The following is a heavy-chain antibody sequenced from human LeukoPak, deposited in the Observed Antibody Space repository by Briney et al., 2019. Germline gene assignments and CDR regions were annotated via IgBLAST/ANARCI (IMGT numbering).Heavy chain of an antibody. Sequence: SETLSLTCAVYGGSFSGYYWSWIRQPPGKGLEWIGEINHSGSTYYNPSLKSRVTISVDTSKNQFSLKLSSVTAADTAVYYCARRRVYQLLSWFDPWGQGTLVTVSS. V-gene: IGHV4-34*01. CDR2: INHSGST. J-gene: IGHJ5*02. D-gene: IGHD2-2*01. CDR3: ARRRVYQLLSWFDP. CDR1: GGSFSGYY.